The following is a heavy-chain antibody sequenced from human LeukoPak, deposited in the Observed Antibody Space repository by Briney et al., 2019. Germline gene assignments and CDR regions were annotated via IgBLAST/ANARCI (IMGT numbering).Heavy chain of an antibody. CDR1: GFTFNSYS. D-gene: IGHD6-13*01. CDR3: AKVRYSSSWLQPNFDY. V-gene: IGHV3-21*01. J-gene: IGHJ4*02. CDR2: ISSSSSSI. Sequence: GGSLRLSCAASGFTFNSYSMNWVRQAPGKGLEWVSSISSSSSSIYYADSVKGRFTISRDNSKNTLYLQMNSLRVEDTAVYYCAKVRYSSSWLQPNFDYWGQGTLVTVSS.